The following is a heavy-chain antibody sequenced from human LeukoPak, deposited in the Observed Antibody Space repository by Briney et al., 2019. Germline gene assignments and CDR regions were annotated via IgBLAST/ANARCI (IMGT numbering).Heavy chain of an antibody. CDR1: GFTVSSNF. D-gene: IGHD3-9*01. J-gene: IGHJ4*02. CDR2: IYSGGST. CDR3: ALGLVTDY. V-gene: IGHV3-66*01. Sequence: PGGSLRLSCAASGFTVSSNFMSWVRQAPGQGLEWVSVIYSGGSTYYADSVKGRFTISGDNSKNTLYLQMNSLRVEDTAVYYCALGLVTDYWGQGTLVTVSS.